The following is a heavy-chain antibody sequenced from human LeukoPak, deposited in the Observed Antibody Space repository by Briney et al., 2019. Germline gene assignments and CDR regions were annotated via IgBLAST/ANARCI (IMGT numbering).Heavy chain of an antibody. CDR3: ARGGITMVQGVIIRNWFDP. CDR1: GYTFTGYC. CDR2: INPNSGGT. V-gene: IGHV1-2*02. J-gene: IGHJ5*02. D-gene: IGHD3-10*01. Sequence: ASVKVSCKASGYTFTGYCMHWVRQAPGQGLEWMGWINPNSGGTNYAQKFQGRVTMTRDTSISTAYMELSRLRSDDTAVYYCARGGITMVQGVIIRNWFDPWGQGTLVTVSS.